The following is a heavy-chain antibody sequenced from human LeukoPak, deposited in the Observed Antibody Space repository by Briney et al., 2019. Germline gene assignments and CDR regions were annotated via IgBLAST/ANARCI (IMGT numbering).Heavy chain of an antibody. V-gene: IGHV3-7*01. CDR3: ARVPHYCSSTSCYLGITRDYYYYMDV. Sequence: GGSLRLSCAASGFTFSNAWMSWVRQAPGKGLEWVANIKQDGSEKYYVDSVKGRFTISRDNAKNSLYLQMNSLRAEDTAVYYCARVPHYCSSTSCYLGITRDYYYYMDVWGKGTTVTVSS. D-gene: IGHD2-2*01. J-gene: IGHJ6*03. CDR2: IKQDGSEK. CDR1: GFTFSNAW.